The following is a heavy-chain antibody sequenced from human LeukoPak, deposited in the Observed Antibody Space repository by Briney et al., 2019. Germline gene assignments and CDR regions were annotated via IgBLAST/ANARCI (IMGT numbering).Heavy chain of an antibody. Sequence: KPSETLSLTCTVSGGSISSYYWSWIRQPPGKGLEWIGYIYYSGSTNYNPSLKSRVTISVDTSKNQFSLKLSSVTAADTAVYYCARDPVGSSRFDYWGQGTLVTVSS. CDR3: ARDPVGSSRFDY. J-gene: IGHJ4*02. V-gene: IGHV4-59*01. CDR1: GGSISSYY. CDR2: IYYSGST. D-gene: IGHD6-6*01.